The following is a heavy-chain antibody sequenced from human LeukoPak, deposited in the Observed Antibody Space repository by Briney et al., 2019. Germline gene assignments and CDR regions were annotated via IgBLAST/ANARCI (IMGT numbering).Heavy chain of an antibody. CDR1: GFTFSRYA. D-gene: IGHD2-15*01. Sequence: GGSLRLSCAASGFTFSRYARSWVRQARGKGGGWGSGISGSGGGTYYADSVKGPFTISPYNSKITLYLQLNSLRAEHTAVYYCAKLDSYCSGGSCRKGYFDYWGQRTLVTVSS. CDR3: AKLDSYCSGGSCRKGYFDY. V-gene: IGHV3-23*01. J-gene: IGHJ4*02. CDR2: ISGSGGGT.